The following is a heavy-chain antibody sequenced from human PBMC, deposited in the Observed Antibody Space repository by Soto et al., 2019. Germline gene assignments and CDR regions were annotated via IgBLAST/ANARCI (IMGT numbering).Heavy chain of an antibody. D-gene: IGHD6-6*01. V-gene: IGHV5-51*01. CDR1: GYSFTSYW. J-gene: IGHJ3*02. CDR2: IYPGDSDT. Sequence: GESLKISCKGSGYSFTSYWIGWVRQMPGKGLEWMGIIYPGDSDTRYSPSFQGQVTISADKSISTAYLQGSSLKASDTAMYYCATPPVYSSSSREPGAFDIWGQGTMVTVSS. CDR3: ATPPVYSSSSREPGAFDI.